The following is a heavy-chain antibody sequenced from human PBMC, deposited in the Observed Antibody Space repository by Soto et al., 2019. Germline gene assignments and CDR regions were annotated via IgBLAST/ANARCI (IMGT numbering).Heavy chain of an antibody. V-gene: IGHV3-30*03. CDR1: GFTFSHYG. CDR2: ISYDGSNK. J-gene: IGHJ4*02. CDR3: ARYSGKYQGPIDY. Sequence: QVQLVEFGGGVVQPGRSLRLSCAASGFTFSHYGIHWVRQAPGKGLEWLAVISYDGSNKHYADSVKGRFTVSRDNSKNTLYLQMNSLRAEDTAVYFCARYSGKYQGPIDYWGQGTLVTVSS. D-gene: IGHD1-26*01.